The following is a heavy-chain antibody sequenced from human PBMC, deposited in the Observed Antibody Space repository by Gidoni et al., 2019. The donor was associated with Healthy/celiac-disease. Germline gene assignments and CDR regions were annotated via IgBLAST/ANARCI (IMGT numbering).Heavy chain of an antibody. J-gene: IGHJ4*02. CDR2: ISSSGSTI. CDR3: ASWPYDFWSGYYTADY. V-gene: IGHV3-11*01. CDR1: GFPFSYYY. Sequence: QVQLVESGGGLVKPGGSLILSCADSGFPFSYYYMSWIRQAPGKGMEWVSYISSSGSTIYYADSVKGRFTISRDNAKNSLYLQMNSLRAEDTAVYYCASWPYDFWSGYYTADYWGQGTLVTVSS. D-gene: IGHD3-3*01.